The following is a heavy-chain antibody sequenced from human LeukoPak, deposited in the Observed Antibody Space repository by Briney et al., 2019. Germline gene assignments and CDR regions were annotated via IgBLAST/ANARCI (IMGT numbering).Heavy chain of an antibody. CDR2: KSYDGSNK. D-gene: IGHD2-2*01. CDR1: GFTFSSYA. CDR3: ARDFHIVVVPITYYMDV. J-gene: IGHJ6*03. Sequence: PGGSLRLSCAASGFTFSSYAMHWVRQAPGKGLEWVAVKSYDGSNKYYADSVKGRFTISRDNSKNTLYLQMNSLRAEDTAVYYCARDFHIVVVPITYYMDVWGKGTTVTVSS. V-gene: IGHV3-30-3*01.